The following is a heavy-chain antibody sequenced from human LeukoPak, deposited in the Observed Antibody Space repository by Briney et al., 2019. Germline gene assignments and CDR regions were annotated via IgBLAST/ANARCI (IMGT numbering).Heavy chain of an antibody. CDR2: ISGYNGNT. Sequence: ASVKVSCKASGYTFTSYGISWVRQAPGQGLEWMGWISGYNGNTKYAHKVQGRVTMTTDTSTGTAYMELRSLRSGDTAVYYCARAYSYGSDYYYGMDVWGQGTTVTVSS. CDR3: ARAYSYGSDYYYGMDV. CDR1: GYTFTSYG. J-gene: IGHJ6*02. V-gene: IGHV1-18*01. D-gene: IGHD5-18*01.